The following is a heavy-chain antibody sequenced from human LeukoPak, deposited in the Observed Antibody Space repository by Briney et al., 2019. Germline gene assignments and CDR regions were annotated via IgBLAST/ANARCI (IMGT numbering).Heavy chain of an antibody. Sequence: GGSLRLSCVASGFTISSYGMNWVRQDPGKGLEWVSGISGRGDSTYYADSVKGRFTISRDNSKNTVYLQMNRLRAEDTAVYYCAKVTNPYGSGSSFDYWGQGTQVTVSS. CDR1: GFTISSYG. J-gene: IGHJ4*02. CDR3: AKVTNPYGSGSSFDY. D-gene: IGHD3-10*01. CDR2: ISGRGDST. V-gene: IGHV3-23*01.